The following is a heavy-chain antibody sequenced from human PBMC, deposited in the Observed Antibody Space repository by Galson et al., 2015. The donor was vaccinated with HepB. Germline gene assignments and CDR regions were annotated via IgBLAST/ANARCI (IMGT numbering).Heavy chain of an antibody. J-gene: IGHJ4*02. D-gene: IGHD2-15*01. V-gene: IGHV1-46*01. CDR1: GYTFTSYY. Sequence: SVKVSCKASGYTFTSYYMHWVRQAPGQGLEWMGIINPSGGSTSYAQKFQGRVTMTRDTSTSTVYMELSSLRSEDTAVYYCARGVRRYCSGGSCYEYYFDYWGQGTLVTVSS. CDR2: INPSGGST. CDR3: ARGVRRYCSGGSCYEYYFDY.